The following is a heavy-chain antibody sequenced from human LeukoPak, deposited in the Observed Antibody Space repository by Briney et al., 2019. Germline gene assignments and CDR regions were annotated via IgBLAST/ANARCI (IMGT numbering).Heavy chain of an antibody. D-gene: IGHD3-9*01. V-gene: IGHV3-30*04. Sequence: GGSLRLSCAASGFTFGSYAVHWVRQAPGKGLEWVALISYDGSDKYYADSVKGRFTISRDSSKNTLYLQMNILRTEDTAVYYCAKNSVDWAFDYWGQGTLVTVSS. CDR3: AKNSVDWAFDY. CDR2: ISYDGSDK. CDR1: GFTFGSYA. J-gene: IGHJ4*02.